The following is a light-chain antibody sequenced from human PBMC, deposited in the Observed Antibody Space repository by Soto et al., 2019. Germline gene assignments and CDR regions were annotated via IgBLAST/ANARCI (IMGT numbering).Light chain of an antibody. CDR2: TAS. CDR3: QQGFSNRWT. J-gene: IGKJ1*01. V-gene: IGKV1-39*01. Sequence: DIQMTQSPSSLSASVGDRVTITCRASQNIDNYLNWYQQKPGQAPKLLIYTASSLYSGVPSRFSGSASGTDFTLTISSLQPEDFATYFCQQGFSNRWTFGQGTKVDIK. CDR1: QNIDNY.